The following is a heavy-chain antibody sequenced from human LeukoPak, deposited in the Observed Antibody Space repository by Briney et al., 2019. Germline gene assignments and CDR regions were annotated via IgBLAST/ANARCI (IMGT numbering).Heavy chain of an antibody. J-gene: IGHJ5*02. Sequence: ASVKVSCKASGYTFTGYYMHWVRQAPGQGLEWMGWINPNSGGTNYAQMFQGRVTMTRDTSISTAYMELSRLRSDDTAVYYCARVYDILTGLSGANWFDPWGQGTLVTVSS. CDR1: GYTFTGYY. CDR2: INPNSGGT. V-gene: IGHV1-2*02. D-gene: IGHD3-9*01. CDR3: ARVYDILTGLSGANWFDP.